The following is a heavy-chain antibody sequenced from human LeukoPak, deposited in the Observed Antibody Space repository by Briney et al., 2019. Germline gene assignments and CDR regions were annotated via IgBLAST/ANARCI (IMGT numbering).Heavy chain of an antibody. CDR1: GFTFRSHA. D-gene: IGHD2-21*01. CDR3: AKDFRIGYSAHFDY. CDR2: IYENGGTT. V-gene: IGHV3-23*01. Sequence: PGGSLRLSCVGSGFTFRSHAMSWVRQAPEKGLEFVSGIYENGGTTYYADSVKGRFSISRDNSKNTLYLQMDSLRGEDTAVYYRAKDFRIGYSAHFDYWGQGALVTVSS. J-gene: IGHJ4*02.